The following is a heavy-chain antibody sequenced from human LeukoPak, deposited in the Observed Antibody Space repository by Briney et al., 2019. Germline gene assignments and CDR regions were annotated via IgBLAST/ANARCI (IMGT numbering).Heavy chain of an antibody. CDR2: IYYRGST. D-gene: IGHD2-2*03. J-gene: IGHJ4*02. Sequence: SQTLSLTCTVSGGSISSGCYCWSCIRPHPGKGLEWIVYIYYRGSTYYNPCLKSRVTISVDTSKNQFSLKLSSVTAADTAVYYCARLASGYCSSTSCSYWGEGTLVTVSS. V-gene: IGHV4-31*03. CDR1: GGSISSGCYC. CDR3: ARLASGYCSSTSCSY.